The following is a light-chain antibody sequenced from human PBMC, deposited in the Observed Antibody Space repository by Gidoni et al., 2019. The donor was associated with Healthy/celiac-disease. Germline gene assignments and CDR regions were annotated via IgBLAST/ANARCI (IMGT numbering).Light chain of an antibody. Sequence: EIQMAQSRSALSASVGDRVTITCRASQSISSYLNWYQQKPGKAPKLLIYAASSLQSGVPSRFSGSGSGTDFTLTISSLQPEDFATYYCQQSYSTLLTFXQXTRLEIK. CDR2: AAS. CDR1: QSISSY. V-gene: IGKV1-39*01. CDR3: QQSYSTLLT. J-gene: IGKJ5*01.